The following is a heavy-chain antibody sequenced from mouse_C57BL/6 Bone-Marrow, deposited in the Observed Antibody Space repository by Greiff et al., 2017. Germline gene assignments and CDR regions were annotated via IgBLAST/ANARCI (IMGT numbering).Heavy chain of an antibody. CDR3: ARQGSFFDY. V-gene: IGHV1-64*01. CDR1: GYTFTSYW. J-gene: IGHJ2*01. Sequence: LQQPGAELVKPGASVKLSCKASGYTFTSYWMHWVKQRPGQGLEWIGMIHPNSGSTNYNEKFKSKATLTVDKSSSPAYMQLSSLTSEDSAVYYCARQGSFFDYWGQGTTLTVSA. CDR2: IHPNSGST.